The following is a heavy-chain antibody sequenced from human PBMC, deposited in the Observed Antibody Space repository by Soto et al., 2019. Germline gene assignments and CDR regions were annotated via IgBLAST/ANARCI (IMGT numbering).Heavy chain of an antibody. J-gene: IGHJ6*02. D-gene: IGHD3-10*01. Sequence: SETLALTCAVYGGSFSAYYWSWIRQPPGKGLEWIGEINHSGGTSYNPSLKSRVTISVDTSKSQFSLKLTSVTAADRAVYYCQMGRGGMFMMDVWGQGTTVTVSS. CDR3: QMGRGGMFMMDV. CDR2: INHSGGT. CDR1: GGSFSAYY. V-gene: IGHV4-34*03.